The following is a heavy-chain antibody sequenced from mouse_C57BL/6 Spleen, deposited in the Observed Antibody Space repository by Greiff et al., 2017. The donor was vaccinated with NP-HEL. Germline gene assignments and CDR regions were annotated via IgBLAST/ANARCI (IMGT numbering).Heavy chain of an antibody. Sequence: EVKLQESGPGLVKPSQSLSLTCSVTGYSITSGYYWNWIRQFPGNKLEWMGYISYDGSNNYNPTGINRISITRDPSKNQFFLQLNSVTPEDTATYYCAVITTDAMDYWGQGTSVTVSS. CDR1: GYSITSGYY. CDR2: ISYDGSN. D-gene: IGHD1-1*01. V-gene: IGHV3-6*01. CDR3: AVITTDAMDY. J-gene: IGHJ4*01.